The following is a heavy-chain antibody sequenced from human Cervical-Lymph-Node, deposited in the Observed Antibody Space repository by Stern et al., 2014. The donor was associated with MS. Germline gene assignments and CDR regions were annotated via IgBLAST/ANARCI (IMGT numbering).Heavy chain of an antibody. CDR2: IWYDGSNK. D-gene: IGHD4-17*01. Sequence: VQLVESGGGVVQPGRSLRLSCAASGFTFSSYGMHWVRQAPGKGLEWVAVIWYDGSNKYYADSVKGRFTISRDNSKNTLYLQMNSLRAEDTAVYYCARDPGYPALYGDYPDYWGQGTLVTVSS. V-gene: IGHV3-33*01. CDR1: GFTFSSYG. CDR3: ARDPGYPALYGDYPDY. J-gene: IGHJ4*02.